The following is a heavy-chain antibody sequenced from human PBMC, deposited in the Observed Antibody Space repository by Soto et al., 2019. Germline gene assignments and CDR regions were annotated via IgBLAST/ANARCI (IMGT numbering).Heavy chain of an antibody. J-gene: IGHJ6*02. V-gene: IGHV1-8*01. CDR3: ARRLGFRRDGYNTYYYYGMDV. CDR2: MNPNSGNT. Sequence: QVQLVQSGAEVKKPGASVKVSCKASGYTFTSYDINWVRQATGQGLEWMGWMNPNSGNTGYAQKFQGRVTMTRNTAITTAYTEVSSLRSEDTAVYYWARRLGFRRDGYNTYYYYGMDVWGQGTTVTVSS. D-gene: IGHD5-12*01. CDR1: GYTFTSYD.